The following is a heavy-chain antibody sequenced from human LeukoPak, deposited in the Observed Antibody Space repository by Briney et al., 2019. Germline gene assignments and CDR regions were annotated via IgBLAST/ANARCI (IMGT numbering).Heavy chain of an antibody. V-gene: IGHV4-34*01. CDR1: GGSFSGYY. CDR2: INHSGST. J-gene: IGHJ5*02. CDR3: ARTRYNWNYGARRDWFDP. Sequence: PSETLSLTCAVYGGSFSGYYWSWIRQPPGKGLEWIGEINHSGSTNYNPSLKSRVTISVDTSKNQFSLKLSSVTAADRAVYYCARTRYNWNYGARRDWFDPWGQGTLVTVSS. D-gene: IGHD1-7*01.